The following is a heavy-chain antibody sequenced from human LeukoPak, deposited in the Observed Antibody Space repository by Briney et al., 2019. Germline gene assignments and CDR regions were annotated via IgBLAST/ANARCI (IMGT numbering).Heavy chain of an antibody. CDR3: ARGRSDYVWGSYLRHYFDY. V-gene: IGHV4-34*01. D-gene: IGHD3-16*02. J-gene: IGHJ4*02. CDR2: INHSGST. CDR1: GGSFSGYC. Sequence: SETLSLTCAVYGGSFSGYCWSWIRQPPGKGLEWIGEINHSGSTNYNPSLKSRVTISVDTSKNQFSLKLSSVTAADTAVYYCARGRSDYVWGSYLRHYFDYWGQGTLVTVSS.